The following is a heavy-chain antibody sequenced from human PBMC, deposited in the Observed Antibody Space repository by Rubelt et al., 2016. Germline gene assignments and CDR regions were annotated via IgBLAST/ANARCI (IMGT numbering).Heavy chain of an antibody. CDR2: ITSGSDTI. CDR1: GFSFSDYS. J-gene: IGHJ4*02. Sequence: EVQLVESGGGLVQPGGSLRLSCAASGFSFSDYSMNWVRQAPGKGLEWLSSITSGSDTIHYADSVKGRLTIPRDNAKKSLYLQMNSLRVEDTAVDYCARGRVGWGQGTLVTVSS. V-gene: IGHV3-48*04. D-gene: IGHD2-2*01. CDR3: ARGRVG.